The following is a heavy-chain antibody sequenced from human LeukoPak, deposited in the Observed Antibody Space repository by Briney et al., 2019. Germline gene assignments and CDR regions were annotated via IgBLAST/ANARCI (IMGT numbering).Heavy chain of an antibody. D-gene: IGHD2-15*01. J-gene: IGHJ4*02. CDR1: GGSISSYY. CDR3: ARHGHLDVWATKYCSGGSCPIDY. V-gene: IGHV4-59*08. CDR2: IYYSGST. Sequence: SETLSLTCTVSGGSISSYYWSWIRQPPGKGLEWIGYIYYSGSTNYNPSLKSRVTISVDTSKNQFSLKLSSVTAADTAVYYCARHGHLDVWATKYCSGGSCPIDYWGQGTLVTVSS.